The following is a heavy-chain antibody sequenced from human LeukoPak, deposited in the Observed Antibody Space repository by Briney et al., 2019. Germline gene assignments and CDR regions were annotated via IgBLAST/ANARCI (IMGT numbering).Heavy chain of an antibody. J-gene: IGHJ5*02. CDR2: INHSGST. CDR1: GGPFSGYY. D-gene: IGHD5-24*01. Sequence: SETLSLTCAVYGGPFSGYYWSWIRQPPGKGLEWIGEINHSGSTNYNPSLKSRVTISVDTSKNQFSLKLSSVTAADTAVYYCARDGYRRENCFDPWGQGTLVTVSS. V-gene: IGHV4-34*01. CDR3: ARDGYRRENCFDP.